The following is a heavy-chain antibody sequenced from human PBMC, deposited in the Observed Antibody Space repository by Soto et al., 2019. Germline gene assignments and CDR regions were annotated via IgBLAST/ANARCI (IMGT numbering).Heavy chain of an antibody. CDR1: GYTLTELS. CDR3: ATELRPGDYDSSGYYVGVFVY. D-gene: IGHD3-22*01. CDR2: FDPEDGET. V-gene: IGHV1-24*01. Sequence: GASVKVSCKVSGYTLTELSMHWVRQAPGKGLEWMGGFDPEDGETIYAQKFQGRVTMTEDTSTDTAYMELSSLRSEDTAVYYCATELRPGDYDSSGYYVGVFVYWGQGTLVTVSS. J-gene: IGHJ4*02.